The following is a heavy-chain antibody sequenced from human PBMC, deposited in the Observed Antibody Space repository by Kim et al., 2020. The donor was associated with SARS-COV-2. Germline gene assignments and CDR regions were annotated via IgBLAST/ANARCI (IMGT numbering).Heavy chain of an antibody. V-gene: IGHV1-69*13. CDR3: ASCRGWIAAAGTLVPDAYGMDV. Sequence: SVKVSCKASGGTFSSYAISWVRQAPGQGLEWMGGIIPIFGTANYAQKFQGRVTITADESTSTAYMELSSLRSEDTAVYYCASCRGWIAAAGTLVPDAYGMDVWGQGTTVTVSS. CDR1: GGTFSSYA. D-gene: IGHD6-13*01. CDR2: IIPIFGTA. J-gene: IGHJ6*02.